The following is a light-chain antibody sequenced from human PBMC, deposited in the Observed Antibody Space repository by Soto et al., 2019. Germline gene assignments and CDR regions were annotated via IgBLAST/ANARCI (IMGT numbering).Light chain of an antibody. V-gene: IGLV1-40*01. J-gene: IGLJ2*01. Sequence: QSVLTQPPSVSGAQGQRVIISCTGNSSNIWAGYDVHWYQQLPRTAPKLLIHANSNRPSGVPDRFSGSKSGTSASLAITGLQAEDEADYYCQSYDSSLSAVVFGGGTKLTVL. CDR2: ANS. CDR3: QSYDSSLSAVV. CDR1: SSNIWAGYD.